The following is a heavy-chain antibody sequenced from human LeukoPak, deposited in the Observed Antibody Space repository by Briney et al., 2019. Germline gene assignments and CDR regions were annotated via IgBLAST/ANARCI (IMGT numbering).Heavy chain of an antibody. CDR1: GYTFTSYY. CDR2: INPSGGST. CDR3: ARFGTLAYYYYGMDV. Sequence: ASVKVSCKASGYTFTSYYMHWVRQAPGQGLEWMGIINPSGGSTSYAQKFQGRVTMTRDTSTSTVYMELSSLRSEDTAVYYCARFGTLAYYYYGMDVWGQGTTVTVSS. J-gene: IGHJ6*02. V-gene: IGHV1-46*01. D-gene: IGHD3-10*01.